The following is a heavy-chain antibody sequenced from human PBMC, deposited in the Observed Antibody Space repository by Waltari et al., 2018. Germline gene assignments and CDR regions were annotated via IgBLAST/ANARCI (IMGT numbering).Heavy chain of an antibody. V-gene: IGHV4-39*07. CDR2: IYYSGST. J-gene: IGHJ4*02. D-gene: IGHD3-16*02. Sequence: QLQLQESGPGLVKPSETLSLTCTVSGGSISSSSYYWGWIRQPPGKGLEWIGSIYYSGSTYYNPSLKSRVTISVDTSKNQFSLKLSSVTAADTAVYYCARDPPREHLGELSLELYYWGQGTLVTVSS. CDR3: ARDPPREHLGELSLELYY. CDR1: GGSISSSSYY.